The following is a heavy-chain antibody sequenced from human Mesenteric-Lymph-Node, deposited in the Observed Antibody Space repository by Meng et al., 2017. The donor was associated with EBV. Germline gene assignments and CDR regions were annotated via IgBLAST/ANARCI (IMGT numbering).Heavy chain of an antibody. V-gene: IGHV6-1*01. CDR3: ARAVAGKGTYDS. Sequence: QVQLHKSGPGLVTPSQTLSLTCAISGDSVSSNSVGWAWIRQSPSRGLEWLGRTYYRSKWYNDYALSVESRITMNPDTSKNQFSLQLNSVTPDDTALYYCARAVAGKGTYDSWGQGTLVTVSS. J-gene: IGHJ4*02. CDR1: GDSVSSNSVG. CDR2: TYYRSKWYN. D-gene: IGHD6-19*01.